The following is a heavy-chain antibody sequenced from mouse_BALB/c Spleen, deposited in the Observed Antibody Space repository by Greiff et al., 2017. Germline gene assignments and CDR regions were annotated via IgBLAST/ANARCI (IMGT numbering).Heavy chain of an antibody. CDR3: ARGATKSFYYYAMDY. D-gene: IGHD3-1*01. CDR1: GYTFTSYT. Sequence: QVQLQQSAAELARPGASVKMSCKASGYTFTSYTMHWVKQRPGQGLEWIGYINPSSGYTEYNQKFKDKTTLTADKSSSTAYMQLSSLTSEDSAVYYCARGATKSFYYYAMDYWGQGTSVTVSS. CDR2: INPSSGYT. J-gene: IGHJ4*01. V-gene: IGHV1-4*02.